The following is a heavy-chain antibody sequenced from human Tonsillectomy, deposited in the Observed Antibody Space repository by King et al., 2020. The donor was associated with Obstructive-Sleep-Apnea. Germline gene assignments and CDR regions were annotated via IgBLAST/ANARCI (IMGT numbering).Heavy chain of an antibody. CDR3: AKDGMTVTTYYY. Sequence: VQLVESGGGLVQPGGSLRLSCAVSGFTFSRYAMNWVRQAPGKGLEWVSDISGSGGSTYYADSVKGRFTISRDNSKNTLYLQMNSLRADDTAVYYRAKDGMTVTTYYYWGQGTLVTVSS. CDR2: ISGSGGST. V-gene: IGHV3-23*04. J-gene: IGHJ4*02. CDR1: GFTFSRYA. D-gene: IGHD4-17*01.